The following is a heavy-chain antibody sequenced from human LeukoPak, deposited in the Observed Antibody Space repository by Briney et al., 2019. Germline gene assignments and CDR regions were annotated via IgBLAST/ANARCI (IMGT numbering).Heavy chain of an antibody. D-gene: IGHD5-24*01. CDR1: GFTFSSYS. Sequence: PGGSLRLSCAASGFTFSSYSMNWVRQAPGRGLEWVSSISSSSYIYYADSVKGRFTISRDNAKNSLYLQMNSLRAEDTAVYYCARGGNRDPFDYWGQGTLVTVSS. J-gene: IGHJ4*02. V-gene: IGHV3-21*01. CDR2: ISSSSYI. CDR3: ARGGNRDPFDY.